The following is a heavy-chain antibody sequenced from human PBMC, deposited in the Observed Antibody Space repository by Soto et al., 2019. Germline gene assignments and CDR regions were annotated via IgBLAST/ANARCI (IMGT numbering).Heavy chain of an antibody. Sequence: EGQLVESGGGLVQPGGSLRLSCAASGFTFSSYVMSWVRQAPGKGLEWVSSMSGSGGGTHYADSVRGRFTISRDNSKNTVYLQMNSLRAEDTAVYYCAKEASPHGDSPDGAFDILGQGTMVTVSS. CDR3: AKEASPHGDSPDGAFDI. V-gene: IGHV3-23*04. CDR2: MSGSGGGT. J-gene: IGHJ3*02. D-gene: IGHD4-17*01. CDR1: GFTFSSYV.